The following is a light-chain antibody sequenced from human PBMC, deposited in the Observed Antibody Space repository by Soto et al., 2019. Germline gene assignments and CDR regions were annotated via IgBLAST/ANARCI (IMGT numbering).Light chain of an antibody. V-gene: IGLV2-14*01. Sequence: QSVLTQPASVSGSPGQSITISCTGTSSDVGGYNYVSWYQQHPGKAPKLMIYDVSNRPSGVSNRFSGSKSGNTASLTISGLQAEDEADYYCGSSPSSSTLYVFGTGTKVTVL. CDR3: GSSPSSSTLYV. J-gene: IGLJ1*01. CDR2: DVS. CDR1: SSDVGGYNY.